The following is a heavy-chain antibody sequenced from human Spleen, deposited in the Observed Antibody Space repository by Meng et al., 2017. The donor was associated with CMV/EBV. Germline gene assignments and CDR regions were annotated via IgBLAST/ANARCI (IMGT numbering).Heavy chain of an antibody. CDR1: ELPFNDYS. CDR2: ISPSSTFM. CDR3: AREPSSSPVPDF. V-gene: IGHV3-21*01. J-gene: IGHJ4*02. D-gene: IGHD6-13*01. Sequence: GESLKISCAASELPFNDYSMHWVRQAPGKGLEWVSSISPSSTFMYYADSVKGRFTISRDNAKNSVFLQMNSLRAEDTAVYFCAREPSSSPVPDFWGQGTLVTVSS.